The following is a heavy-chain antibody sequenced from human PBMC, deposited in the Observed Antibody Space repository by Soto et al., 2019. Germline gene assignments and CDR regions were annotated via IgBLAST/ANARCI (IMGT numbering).Heavy chain of an antibody. D-gene: IGHD2-2*01. V-gene: IGHV1-18*01. CDR3: ARSRYWGSSGCPEAYYFDY. Sequence: ALVKVSCTASGDAFTSYGISWLRHAPGQGLEWMGWISAYNGNTNYAQKLQGRVTMTTDTSTSTAYMELRSLRCDDTAGYYCARSRYWGSSGCPEAYYFDYWRQGTLVTVSS. CDR2: ISAYNGNT. J-gene: IGHJ4*02. CDR1: GDAFTSYG.